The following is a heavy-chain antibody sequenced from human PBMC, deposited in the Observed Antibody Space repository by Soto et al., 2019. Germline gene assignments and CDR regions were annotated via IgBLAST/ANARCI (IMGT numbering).Heavy chain of an antibody. CDR3: TNGATSTFCS. D-gene: IGHD3-3*02. CDR2: VYPSDSDV. Sequence: PGESLKISCQCSGYRFTSSWIGWVRQMPGKGLGWLGNVYPSDSDVSYSPSFEGRVTISADNSITTAYLHLLNLTDSDTAIYYCTNGATSTFCSSGEGTRVSVSS. V-gene: IGHV5-51*01. J-gene: IGHJ5*02. CDR1: GYRFTSSW.